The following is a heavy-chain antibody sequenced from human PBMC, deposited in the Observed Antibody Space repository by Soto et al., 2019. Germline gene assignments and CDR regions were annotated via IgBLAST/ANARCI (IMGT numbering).Heavy chain of an antibody. CDR1: GFTFSSYG. V-gene: IGHV3-33*01. CDR3: ARGVGLLFEIYFDY. CDR2: IWYDGSNK. J-gene: IGHJ4*02. Sequence: GGSLRLSCAASGFTFSSYGMHWVRQAPGKGLEWVAVIWYDGSNKYYADSVKGRFTISRDNSKNTLYLQMNSLRAEDTAVYYCARGVGLLFEIYFDYWGQGTLVTVSS. D-gene: IGHD2-21*02.